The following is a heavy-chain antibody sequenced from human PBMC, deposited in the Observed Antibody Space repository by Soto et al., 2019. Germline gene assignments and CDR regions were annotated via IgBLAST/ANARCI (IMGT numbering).Heavy chain of an antibody. Sequence: PGGSLRLSCAASGFTFSSYAMHWVRQAPGKGLEWVAVISYDGSNKYYADSVKGRFTISRDNSKNTLYLQMNSLRAEDTAVYYCARAPSYYGMDVWGQGTTVTVSS. J-gene: IGHJ6*02. CDR3: ARAPSYYGMDV. V-gene: IGHV3-30-3*01. CDR2: ISYDGSNK. CDR1: GFTFSSYA.